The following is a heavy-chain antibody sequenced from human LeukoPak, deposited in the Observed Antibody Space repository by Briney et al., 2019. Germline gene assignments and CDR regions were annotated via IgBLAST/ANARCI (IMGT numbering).Heavy chain of an antibody. D-gene: IGHD2/OR15-2a*01. CDR1: GGSISSSY. V-gene: IGHV4-59*01. CDR3: ARDVRYSTNYYYMDV. J-gene: IGHJ6*03. Sequence: SETLSLTCTVSGGSISSSYWGWIRQPPGKGLEWIGYIHYSGSTNYNPSLKSRVTIPVDTSKNQFSLRLNSVTAADTAVYYCARDVRYSTNYYYMDVWGKGTTVTVSS. CDR2: IHYSGST.